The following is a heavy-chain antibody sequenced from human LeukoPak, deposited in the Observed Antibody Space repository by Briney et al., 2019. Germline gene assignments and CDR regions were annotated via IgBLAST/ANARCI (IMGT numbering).Heavy chain of an antibody. CDR2: IYPNTGGT. CDR3: AREPGTATGY. J-gene: IGHJ4*02. V-gene: IGHV1-2*02. Sequence: ASVRVSCKASVYTFTGYYLHWVRQAPGQGLGWMGWIYPNTGGTKSTQKFQGRVSMTRDTSITTAYMEINRLTSDDTAVYYCAREPGTATGYWGQGTLVTVSS. CDR1: VYTFTGYY. D-gene: IGHD1-1*01.